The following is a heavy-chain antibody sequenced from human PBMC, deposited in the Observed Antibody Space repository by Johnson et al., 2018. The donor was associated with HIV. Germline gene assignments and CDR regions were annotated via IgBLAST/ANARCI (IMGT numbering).Heavy chain of an antibody. Sequence: QLVESGGGVVQPGRSLRLSCAASGFTFSSSALHCVRQAPGKGLVWLAVLSYDGSSKYYADFVHARFTISRDTPKDTLFLQMDTLRPEDTGVYYCANLLFLQWLAPDDGFDIWGQGTMVTVSS. CDR3: ANLLFLQWLAPDDGFDI. CDR2: LSYDGSSK. V-gene: IGHV3-30*04. D-gene: IGHD3-3*01. J-gene: IGHJ3*02. CDR1: GFTFSSSA.